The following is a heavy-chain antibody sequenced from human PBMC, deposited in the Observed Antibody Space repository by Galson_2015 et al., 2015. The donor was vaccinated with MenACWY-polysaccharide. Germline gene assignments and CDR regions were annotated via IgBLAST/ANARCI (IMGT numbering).Heavy chain of an antibody. V-gene: IGHV3-74*01. CDR3: ARGYSAYD. CDR1: GFTFRTYW. D-gene: IGHD5-12*01. J-gene: IGHJ4*02. CDR2: IKSDGSST. Sequence: SLRLSFAASGFTFRTYWMHWVRQAPGKGLVWVSRIKSDGSSTNYADSVKGRFTISRDNAKNTLYLQMNSLRAEDTALYYCARGYSAYDWGQGTLVTVSA.